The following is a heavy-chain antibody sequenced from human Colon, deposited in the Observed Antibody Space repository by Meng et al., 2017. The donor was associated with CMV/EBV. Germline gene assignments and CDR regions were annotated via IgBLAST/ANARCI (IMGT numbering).Heavy chain of an antibody. Sequence: GESLKISCAASGFTFDDYAMHWVRQAPGKGLEWVSLISWDGGSTYYADSVKGRFTISRDNSKNSLYLQMNSLRAEDTAVYYCARSNCSSTSCYLTFYYYGMDVWGQGTTVTVSS. CDR3: ARSNCSSTSCYLTFYYYGMDV. V-gene: IGHV3-43D*03. CDR1: GFTFDDYA. CDR2: ISWDGGST. J-gene: IGHJ6*02. D-gene: IGHD2-2*01.